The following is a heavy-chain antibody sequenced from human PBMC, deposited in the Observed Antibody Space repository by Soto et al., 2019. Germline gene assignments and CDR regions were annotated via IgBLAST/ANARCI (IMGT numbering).Heavy chain of an antibody. CDR3: ARGPTYSSGSYLGF. D-gene: IGHD3-10*01. V-gene: IGHV1-69*02. Sequence: QVQLVQSGAEVKKPGSSVEVSCKASGGTFSSYTISWVRQAPGQGLEWMGRIIPRLNIANYAQKFQGRVTXTADRSTRTTYMELSSLTSDDTAVYYCARGPTYSSGSYLGFWGQGTLVTVSS. J-gene: IGHJ4*02. CDR2: IIPRLNIA. CDR1: GGTFSSYT.